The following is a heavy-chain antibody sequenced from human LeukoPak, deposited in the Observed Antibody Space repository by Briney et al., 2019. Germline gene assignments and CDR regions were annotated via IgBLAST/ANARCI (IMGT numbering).Heavy chain of an antibody. V-gene: IGHV4-34*01. CDR3: ARGLAGRGDY. CDR1: GGSFSGYY. D-gene: IGHD6-13*01. CDR2: INHSGST. Sequence: PSETLSLTCAVYGGSFSGYYWSWIRQPPGKGLEWIGEINHSGSTNYNPSLKSRVTISVDTSKSQFSLKLSSVTAADTAVYYCARGLAGRGDYWGQGTLVTVSS. J-gene: IGHJ4*02.